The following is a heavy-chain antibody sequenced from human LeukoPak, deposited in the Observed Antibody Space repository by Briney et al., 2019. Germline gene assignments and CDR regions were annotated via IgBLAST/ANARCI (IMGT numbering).Heavy chain of an antibody. CDR2: IYYSGST. J-gene: IGHJ4*02. V-gene: IGHV4-39*01. D-gene: IGHD7-27*01. Sequence: SETLSLTCTVSGGSISSSSYYWGWIRQPPGKGLEWIGSIYYSGSTYYNPSLKSRVTISVDTSKNQFSLKLSSVTAADTAVYYCARSQLGGKYYFDYWGQGTLVTVSS. CDR1: GGSISSSSYY. CDR3: ARSQLGGKYYFDY.